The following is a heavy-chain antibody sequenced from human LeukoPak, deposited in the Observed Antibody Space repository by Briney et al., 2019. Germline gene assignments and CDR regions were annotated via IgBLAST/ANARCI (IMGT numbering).Heavy chain of an antibody. CDR2: ISHSGSTI. CDR1: GYMFSDYY. V-gene: IGHV3-11*04. CDR3: ARGAYQLLYFAFDI. J-gene: IGHJ3*02. Sequence: GGSLRLSCTASGYMFSDYYMSWIRQAPEKGLEWLSYISHSGSTIYYADSVKGRFTISRDNAKNSLYLQMNSLRAEDTAVYYCARGAYQLLYFAFDIWGQGTMVTVSS. D-gene: IGHD2-2*02.